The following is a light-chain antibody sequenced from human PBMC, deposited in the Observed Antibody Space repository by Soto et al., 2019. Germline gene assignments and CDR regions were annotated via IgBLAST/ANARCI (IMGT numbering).Light chain of an antibody. J-gene: IGLJ3*02. V-gene: IGLV2-8*01. CDR3: SSHAASNNFYLV. Sequence: QSALTQPPSASGSPGQSVTISCTGTSSDVGGYNYVSWYQQYPGRVPKLMIYEVTKRPSGVPDRFSGDKSGNTAPLTVSGLQAEDEADYYCSSHAASNNFYLVFGGGTKLPVL. CDR2: EVT. CDR1: SSDVGGYNY.